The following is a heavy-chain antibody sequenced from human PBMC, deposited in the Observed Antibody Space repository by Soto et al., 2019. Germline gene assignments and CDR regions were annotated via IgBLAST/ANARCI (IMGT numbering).Heavy chain of an antibody. D-gene: IGHD3-3*01. Sequence: TSETLSLTCTVSGGSISSGDYYWSWIRQPPGKGLEWIGYIYYSGSTYYNPSLKSRVTISVDTSKNQFSLKLSSVTAADTAVYYCAREDKLRYYDFWSGYYSGGMDVWGQGTTVTVSS. CDR2: IYYSGST. J-gene: IGHJ6*02. CDR1: GGSISSGDYY. CDR3: AREDKLRYYDFWSGYYSGGMDV. V-gene: IGHV4-30-4*01.